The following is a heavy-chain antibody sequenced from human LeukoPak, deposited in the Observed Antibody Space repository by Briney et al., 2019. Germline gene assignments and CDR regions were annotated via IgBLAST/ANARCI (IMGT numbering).Heavy chain of an antibody. CDR2: INPSGGST. CDR1: GYTFTSYY. CDR3: ARAPMIAAAGTKGFDP. J-gene: IGHJ5*02. V-gene: IGHV1-46*01. D-gene: IGHD6-13*01. Sequence: ASVKVSCKASGYTFTSYYMHWVRQAPGQGLEWRGIINPSGGSTSYAQKFQGRVTMTRDTSTSTVYMELSSLRSEDTAVYYCARAPMIAAAGTKGFDPWGQGTLVTVSS.